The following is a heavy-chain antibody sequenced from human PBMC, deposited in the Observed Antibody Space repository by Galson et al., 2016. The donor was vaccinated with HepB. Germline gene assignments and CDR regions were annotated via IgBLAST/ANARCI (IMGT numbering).Heavy chain of an antibody. Sequence: SETLSLTCAVYGGSFSGYYWSWIRQPPGKGLEWIAEINHSGSTNYNPSLKSRVTISVDTSQNQFSLKLNSVTAADTAVYYCARLGNSRGFDYWGQGTLVTVSS. CDR2: INHSGST. CDR3: ARLGNSRGFDY. V-gene: IGHV4-34*01. J-gene: IGHJ4*02. CDR1: GGSFSGYY. D-gene: IGHD4-23*01.